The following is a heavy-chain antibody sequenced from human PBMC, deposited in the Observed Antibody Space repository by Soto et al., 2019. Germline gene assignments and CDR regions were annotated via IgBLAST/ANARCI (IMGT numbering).Heavy chain of an antibody. CDR1: GFTFSNYG. V-gene: IGHV3-33*01. CDR2: IWYDGSNA. D-gene: IGHD1-1*01. J-gene: IGHJ4*02. CDR3: ARGTTGTTRGYFDY. Sequence: QVQLVESGGGAVQPGRSLRLSCAASGFTFSNYGMHWVRQAPGKGLEWLAVIWYDGSNADYADSVKGRFTISRDNSKNTLYVQLSGLAAEDTAVYYCARGTTGTTRGYFDYWGQGILVTVSS.